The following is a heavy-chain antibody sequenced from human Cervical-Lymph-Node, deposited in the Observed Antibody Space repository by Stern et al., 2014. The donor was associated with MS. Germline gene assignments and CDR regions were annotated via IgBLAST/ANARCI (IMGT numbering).Heavy chain of an antibody. V-gene: IGHV3-74*01. CDR1: GFTFSNYW. J-gene: IGHJ4*02. Sequence: EVQLVESGGGLVQPGGSLRLSCAASGFTFSNYWMHWVRQAPGAGLGWVSRLNEDGGGANYAGTAKGRVAISRDNAKNTLYLQMNSLRVEDTGTYYCARDIGGRQEYWGQGILVTVSS. D-gene: IGHD1-26*01. CDR2: LNEDGGGA. CDR3: ARDIGGRQEY.